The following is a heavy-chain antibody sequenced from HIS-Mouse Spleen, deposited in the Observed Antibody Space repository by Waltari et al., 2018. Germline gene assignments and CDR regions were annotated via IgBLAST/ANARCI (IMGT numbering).Heavy chain of an antibody. CDR2: IYYSGAT. J-gene: IGHJ2*01. D-gene: IGHD6-13*01. Sequence: QLQLQESGPGLVKPSETLSLTCPVSGGSISSSSYYGGWIRQPPGKGLEWLGSIYYSGATYYTPSLQRRVTISVDTSKNPFSLRLSSATAADTAVYYCAREIPYSSSWYDWYFDLWGRGTLVTVSS. V-gene: IGHV4-39*07. CDR3: AREIPYSSSWYDWYFDL. CDR1: GGSISSSSYY.